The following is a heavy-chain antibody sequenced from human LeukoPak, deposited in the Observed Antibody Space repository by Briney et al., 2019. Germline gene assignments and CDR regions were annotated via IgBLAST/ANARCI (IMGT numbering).Heavy chain of an antibody. D-gene: IGHD3-22*01. CDR1: GFTFSSYW. J-gene: IGHJ4*02. Sequence: GGSLRLSCAASGFTFSSYWVSWVRQAPGKGLEWVANIKQDGSEKYYVDSVKGRFTISRDNAKNSLYLQMNSLRAEDTAVYYCARDDGYYYDSSGYYHDYWGQGTLVTVSS. CDR3: ARDDGYYYDSSGYYHDY. V-gene: IGHV3-7*01. CDR2: IKQDGSEK.